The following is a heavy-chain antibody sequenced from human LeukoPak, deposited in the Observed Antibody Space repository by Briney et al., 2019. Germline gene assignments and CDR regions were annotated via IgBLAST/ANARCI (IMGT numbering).Heavy chain of an antibody. V-gene: IGHV1-69*01. J-gene: IGHJ4*02. Sequence: ASVKVSCKASGGTFSSYAISWVRQAPGQGLEWMGGIIPIFGTANYAQKFQGRVTITADESTSTAYMELSSLRSEDTAVYYCATNPGVAGATSDLASEYWGQGTLVTVSS. CDR2: IIPIFGTA. CDR3: ATNPGVAGATSDLASEY. D-gene: IGHD1-26*01. CDR1: GGTFSSYA.